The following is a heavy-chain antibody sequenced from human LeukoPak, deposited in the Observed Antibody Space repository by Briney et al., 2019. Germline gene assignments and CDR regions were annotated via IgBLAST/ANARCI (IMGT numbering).Heavy chain of an antibody. D-gene: IGHD3-22*01. CDR2: VYISGNT. Sequence: SETLSLTCTVSGGSIKTGGYSWTWIRQPAGKGLEWIGRVYISGNTDQNPSLKSRVTISVDTSKNQFSLKLSSVTAADTAVYYCARDRREITMIVVVNPFDYWGQGTLVTVSS. CDR1: GGSIKTGGYS. V-gene: IGHV4-61*02. J-gene: IGHJ4*02. CDR3: ARDRREITMIVVVNPFDY.